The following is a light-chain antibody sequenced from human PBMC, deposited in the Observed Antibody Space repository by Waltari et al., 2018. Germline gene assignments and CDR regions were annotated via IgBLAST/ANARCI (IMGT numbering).Light chain of an antibody. Sequence: SSELTQDPAVSVALGQTVRIPCQGDRLRSYYASWYQQTPGQAPVLVIYGNTNRPSGIPDRFSGSTSVNTASLTISGAHAEDEADYYCNSRDTSGNHVVFGGGTKLTVL. J-gene: IGLJ2*01. CDR2: GNT. V-gene: IGLV3-19*01. CDR1: RLRSYY. CDR3: NSRDTSGNHVV.